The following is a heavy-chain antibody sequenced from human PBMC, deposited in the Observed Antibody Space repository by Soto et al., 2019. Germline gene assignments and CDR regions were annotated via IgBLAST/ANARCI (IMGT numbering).Heavy chain of an antibody. CDR3: ARDRGCSGGSCYYYYYYMDV. CDR1: GFTFSDYY. CDR2: ISSSGSTI. V-gene: IGHV3-11*01. D-gene: IGHD2-15*01. J-gene: IGHJ6*03. Sequence: GGSLRLSCAASGFTFSDYYMSWIRQAPGRGLEWVSYISSSGSTIYYADSVKGRFTISRDNAKNSLYLQMNSLRAEDTAVYYCARDRGCSGGSCYYYYYYMDVWGKGTTVTVS.